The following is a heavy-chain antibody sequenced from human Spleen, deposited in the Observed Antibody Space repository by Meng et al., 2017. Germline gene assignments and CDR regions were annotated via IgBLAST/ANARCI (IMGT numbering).Heavy chain of an antibody. J-gene: IGHJ3*02. CDR1: GGSISSSY. V-gene: IGHV4-59*08. D-gene: IGHD3-22*01. CDR3: GRHSYYDNIVGDGFDI. CDR2: IYYTGIT. Sequence: QVQLQESGPGLVKPSETLSLTCTVSGGSISSSYWSWIRQPPGKGLERIGYIYYTGITNSNPFLKSRVTISIDTSKNQFSLKLSSVTAADTAVYYCGRHSYYDNIVGDGFDIWGPGAMVTVSS.